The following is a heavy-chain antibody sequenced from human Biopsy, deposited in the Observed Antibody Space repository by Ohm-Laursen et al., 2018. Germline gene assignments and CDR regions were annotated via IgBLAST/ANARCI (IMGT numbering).Heavy chain of an antibody. D-gene: IGHD1-14*01. Sequence: SDTLSLTCTVSGGSLSSCSWSWIRHPAGKGLEWIGQIYTSGITNYNPSLKSRVTMSVDTSKNKFSLRVSSVTAADTAVYYCARDRDRRGWFDPWGQGTLVTVSS. CDR3: ARDRDRRGWFDP. CDR1: GGSLSSCS. V-gene: IGHV4-4*07. CDR2: IYTSGIT. J-gene: IGHJ5*02.